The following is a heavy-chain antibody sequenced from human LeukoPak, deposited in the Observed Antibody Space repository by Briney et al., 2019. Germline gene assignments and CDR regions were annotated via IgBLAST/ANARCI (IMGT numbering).Heavy chain of an antibody. D-gene: IGHD3-10*01. V-gene: IGHV3-74*01. CDR1: GFTFSSYW. Sequence: GGSLRLSCAASGFTFSSYWMHWVRQAPGKGLVWVSRINSDGSSTSYADSMKGRFTISRDNAKNTLYLQMNSLRAEDTAVYYCARGLGWFGEYQEFDYWGQGTLVTVSS. CDR3: ARGLGWFGEYQEFDY. J-gene: IGHJ4*02. CDR2: INSDGSST.